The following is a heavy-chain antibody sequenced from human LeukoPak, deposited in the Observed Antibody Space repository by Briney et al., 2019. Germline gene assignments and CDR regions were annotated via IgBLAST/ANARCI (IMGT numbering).Heavy chain of an antibody. D-gene: IGHD4-17*01. CDR2: ISRGGGSA. Sequence: GGSLRLSCTASGFTFSAYAMIWVRQAPGKGPEWVSAISRGGGSAFYADSVKGRFTISRDNSKYTLFLQMNSLRAEDTAVYYCARDPNGDYIGAFDMWGPGTMVTVSS. V-gene: IGHV3-23*01. J-gene: IGHJ3*02. CDR1: GFTFSAYA. CDR3: ARDPNGDYIGAFDM.